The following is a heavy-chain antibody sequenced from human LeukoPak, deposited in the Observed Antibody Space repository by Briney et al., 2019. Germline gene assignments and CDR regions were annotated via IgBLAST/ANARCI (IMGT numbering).Heavy chain of an antibody. CDR2: INSDGSST. D-gene: IGHD1-26*01. CDR3: ARDRSVGAVDY. J-gene: IGHJ4*02. V-gene: IGHV3-74*01. CDR1: GFTFSSYW. Sequence: GGSLRLSCEASGFTFSSYWMHWVRQAPGKGLVWVSRINSDGSSTSYADSVKGRFTISRDNAKNTLYLQMNSLRAEDTAVYYCARDRSVGAVDYWGQGTLVTVSS.